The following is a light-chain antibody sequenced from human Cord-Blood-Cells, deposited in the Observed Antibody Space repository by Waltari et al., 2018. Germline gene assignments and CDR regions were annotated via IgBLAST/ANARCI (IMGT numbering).Light chain of an antibody. CDR2: EGS. CDR1: SSDVGSYNL. Sequence: QSALPHPASVSRSPGQSITISCTVTSSDVGSYNLVSWYQQHPGKAPKLMIYEGSKRPSGVSNRFSGSKSGNTVSLTISGLQAEDEADYYCCSYAGSSTWVFGGGTKLTVL. V-gene: IGLV2-23*01. J-gene: IGLJ3*02. CDR3: CSYAGSSTWV.